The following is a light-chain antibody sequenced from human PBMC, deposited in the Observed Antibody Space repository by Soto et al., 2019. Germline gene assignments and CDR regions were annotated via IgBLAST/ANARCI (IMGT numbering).Light chain of an antibody. V-gene: IGKV3-20*01. CDR2: GAS. CDR3: QQYGRSRT. Sequence: EIVMTQSPATLSVSPGERATLSCRASQSVSSNLAWYQQKPGQAPRLLIYGASTRATGIPDRFSGSGSGTNFTLTVSRLEPEDFAVYYCQQYGRSRTFGQGTKVAIK. CDR1: QSVSSN. J-gene: IGKJ1*01.